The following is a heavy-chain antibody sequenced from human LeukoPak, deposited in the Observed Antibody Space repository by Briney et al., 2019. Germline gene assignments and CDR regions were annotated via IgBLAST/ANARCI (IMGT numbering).Heavy chain of an antibody. V-gene: IGHV4-59*01. J-gene: IGHJ4*02. Sequence: KPSETLSLTCTVSGGSINNDYWSWIRQPPGKGLEWLGYIKYNGCTNYNPSLKSRVTMSIDASKKQFSLKLSSVTAADTAVYYCARSKMLLREGFDYWGQGTLVAVSS. CDR2: IKYNGCT. D-gene: IGHD3-16*01. CDR1: GGSINNDY. CDR3: ARSKMLLREGFDY.